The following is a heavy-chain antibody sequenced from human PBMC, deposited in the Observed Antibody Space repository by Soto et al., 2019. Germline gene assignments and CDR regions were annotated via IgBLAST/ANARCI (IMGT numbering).Heavy chain of an antibody. Sequence: VKVSCKASGYTFTSYAMNWVRQAPGQGLEWMGWINTNTGNPTYAQGFTGRFVFSLDTSVSTAYLQICSLKAEDTAVYYCARDQGVAAAGRVNHYYYYGMDVWGQGTTVTVSS. CDR1: GYTFTSYA. D-gene: IGHD6-13*01. CDR3: ARDQGVAAAGRVNHYYYYGMDV. V-gene: IGHV7-4-1*01. CDR2: INTNTGNP. J-gene: IGHJ6*02.